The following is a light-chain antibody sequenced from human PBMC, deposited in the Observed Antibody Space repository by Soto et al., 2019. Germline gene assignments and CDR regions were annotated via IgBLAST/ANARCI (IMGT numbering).Light chain of an antibody. CDR1: QSISTW. V-gene: IGKV1-5*01. J-gene: IGKJ1*01. CDR2: DAS. CDR3: QQYESYPWT. Sequence: DVQMTQSPSSLSSSVGDKVTLTCRASQSISTWLAWYKQKPGKAPKLLSFDASSLESGVPSRFRGSGSGTEFTLTFNSLQPDDFETYYCQQYESYPWTFGQGTKVDIK.